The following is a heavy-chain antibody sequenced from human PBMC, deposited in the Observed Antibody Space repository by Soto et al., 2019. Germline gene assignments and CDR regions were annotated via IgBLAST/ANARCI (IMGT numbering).Heavy chain of an antibody. CDR2: IKQDGSEK. CDR1: GFSFSSYW. Sequence: GGSLRLSCAASGFSFSSYWMSWVRQASGKGLEWVANIKQDGSEKYYVDPVKGRFTLSRDNAKNSLQLQMSSLRDEDTAIYFCARVAYGNGWIFDYWGQGTLVTVSS. V-gene: IGHV3-7*01. D-gene: IGHD6-19*01. J-gene: IGHJ4*01. CDR3: ARVAYGNGWIFDY.